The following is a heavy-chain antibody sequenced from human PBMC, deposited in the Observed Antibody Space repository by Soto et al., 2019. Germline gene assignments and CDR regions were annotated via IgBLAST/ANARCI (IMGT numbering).Heavy chain of an antibody. J-gene: IGHJ2*01. CDR3: ARDFDVNTALDYWYFDL. D-gene: IGHD3-9*01. CDR1: GGSTSGKY. CDR2: IYSSGRT. Sequence: QVHLQESGPGVVKASETLSLTCSLSGGSTSGKYWSWIRQSAGKGLEWIGRIYSSGRTQYNPTLGSRVSMSVAQNAFSLRLTSVTAADTAMYDCARDFDVNTALDYWYFDLWGRGTRVSGS. V-gene: IGHV4-4*07.